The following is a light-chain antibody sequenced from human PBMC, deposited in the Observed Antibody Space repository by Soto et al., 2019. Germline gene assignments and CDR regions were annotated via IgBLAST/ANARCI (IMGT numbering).Light chain of an antibody. J-gene: IGLJ1*01. CDR1: SGRSSYA. V-gene: IGLV4-69*01. CDR2: VNSDGSH. CDR3: QTWGSGIHYV. Sequence: QAVVTQSPSASASLGASVKLTCTLSSGRSSYAIAWHQQQPEKGPRYLMKVNSDGSHSKGDGIPDRFSGSSSGAERYLTISSLQSEDEADYYCQTWGSGIHYVFGTGTKLTVL.